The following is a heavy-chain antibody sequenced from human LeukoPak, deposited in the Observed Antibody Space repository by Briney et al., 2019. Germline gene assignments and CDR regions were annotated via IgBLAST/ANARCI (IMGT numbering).Heavy chain of an antibody. J-gene: IGHJ6*02. V-gene: IGHV1-18*01. Sequence: ASVKVSCKASGYTFTSYGISWVRQAPGQGLEWMGWISAYNGNTNYAQKLQGRVTMTTDTSTSTVYMELSSLRSEDTAVYYCARDPPYGSGSYFDYGMDVWGQGTTVTVSS. CDR1: GYTFTSYG. D-gene: IGHD3-10*01. CDR3: ARDPPYGSGSYFDYGMDV. CDR2: ISAYNGNT.